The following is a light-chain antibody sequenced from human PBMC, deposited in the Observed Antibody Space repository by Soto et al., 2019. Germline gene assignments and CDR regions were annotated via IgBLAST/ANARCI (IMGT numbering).Light chain of an antibody. CDR1: QSISTW. CDR3: QQCDTSSWT. CDR2: QAS. Sequence: DIQMTQSPSTLSASVGDRVTITCRASQSISTWLAWYQQKPGKAHQVLIYQASSLQSGAPSRFTGSGSGTGCTLTISSLPPDDFAPYYCQQCDTSSWTSGQATKWEI. J-gene: IGKJ1*01. V-gene: IGKV1-5*03.